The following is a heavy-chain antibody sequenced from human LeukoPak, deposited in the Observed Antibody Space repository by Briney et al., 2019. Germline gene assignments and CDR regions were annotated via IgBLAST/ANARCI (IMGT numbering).Heavy chain of an antibody. CDR2: ISSSSSYI. V-gene: IGHV3-21*01. CDR3: AREYYYDSSGYRGDAFGI. D-gene: IGHD3-22*01. Sequence: PGGSLRLSCAASGFTFSSYSMNWVRQAPGKGLEWVSSISSSSSYIYYADSVKGRFTISRDNAKNSLYLQMNSLRAEDTAVYYCAREYYYDSSGYRGDAFGIWGQGTMVTVSS. J-gene: IGHJ3*02. CDR1: GFTFSSYS.